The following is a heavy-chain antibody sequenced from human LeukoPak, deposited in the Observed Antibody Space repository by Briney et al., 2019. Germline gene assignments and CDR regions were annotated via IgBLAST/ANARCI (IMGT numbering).Heavy chain of an antibody. V-gene: IGHV4-34*01. CDR1: GVSFSGYY. D-gene: IGHD2-15*01. CDR3: ALLLIDAFDI. J-gene: IGHJ3*02. Sequence: SETLSLTCAVYGVSFSGYYWSWIRQPPGKGLEWIGEINHSGSTNYNPSLKSRVTISVDTSKNQFSLKLSSVTAADTAVYYCALLLIDAFDIWGQGTMVTVSS. CDR2: INHSGST.